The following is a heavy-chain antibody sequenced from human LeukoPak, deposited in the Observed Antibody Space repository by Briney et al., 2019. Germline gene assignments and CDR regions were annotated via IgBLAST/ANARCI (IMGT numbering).Heavy chain of an antibody. Sequence: GGSLRLSCAASGFTFSIYSMNWVRQAPGKGLEWVSYISSSSSTIYYADSVKGRFTISRDNAKNSLYLQMNSLRAEDTAVYYCARSCRDGYRPPWDYYYYYMDVRGKGTTVTVSS. CDR1: GFTFSIYS. CDR2: ISSSSSTI. V-gene: IGHV3-48*01. CDR3: ARSCRDGYRPPWDYYYYYMDV. J-gene: IGHJ6*03. D-gene: IGHD5-24*01.